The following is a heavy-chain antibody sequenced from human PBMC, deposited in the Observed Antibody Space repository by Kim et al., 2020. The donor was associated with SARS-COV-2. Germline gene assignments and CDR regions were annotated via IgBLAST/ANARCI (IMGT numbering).Heavy chain of an antibody. CDR1: GASVSSDNSC. D-gene: IGHD2-21*01. J-gene: IGHJ4*01. V-gene: IGHV4-39*01. CDR2: IHYTGNT. Sequence: SETLSLTCTVSGASVSSDNSCWGWIRQPPGQGLEWIASIHYTGNTYYDPSLKSRVTISRDTSKNQFSLSLSSLTAADTAVYYCARKPIYSDAFYYFYYWG. CDR3: ARKPIYSDAFYYFYY.